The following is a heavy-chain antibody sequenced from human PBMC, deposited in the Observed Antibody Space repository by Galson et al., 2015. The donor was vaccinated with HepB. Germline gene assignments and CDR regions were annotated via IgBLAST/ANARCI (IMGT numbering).Heavy chain of an antibody. CDR2: IIPILGIA. CDR3: ARGWVHLAGYPDY. D-gene: IGHD5-18*01. CDR1: GGTFSSYT. Sequence: SVKVSCKASGGTFSSYTISWVRQAPGQGLEWMGRIIPILGIANYAQKFQGRVTITADKSTSTAYMELSSLRSEDTAVYYCARGWVHLAGYPDYWGQGTLVTVSS. V-gene: IGHV1-69*02. J-gene: IGHJ4*02.